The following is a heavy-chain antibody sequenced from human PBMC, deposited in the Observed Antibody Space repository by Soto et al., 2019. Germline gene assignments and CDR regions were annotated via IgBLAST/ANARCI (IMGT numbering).Heavy chain of an antibody. D-gene: IGHD2-8*02. Sequence: GGSLRLSCTASGCTFSSHWMSWVRQAPGKGLEWVAHINQDGSEKYYVDSVKGRFTISRDNAKNSLYLQMNSLRAEDTAVYYCARDHPTPGLYFDYWGQGTLVTVSS. J-gene: IGHJ4*02. CDR3: ARDHPTPGLYFDY. V-gene: IGHV3-7*04. CDR2: INQDGSEK. CDR1: GCTFSSHW.